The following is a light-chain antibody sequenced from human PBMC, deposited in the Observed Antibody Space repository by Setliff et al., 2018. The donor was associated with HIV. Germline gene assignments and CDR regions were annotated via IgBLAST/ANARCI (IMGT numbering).Light chain of an antibody. CDR3: AAWDDSLNAYV. CDR2: ANF. J-gene: IGLJ1*01. V-gene: IGLV1-44*01. CDR1: FSNIGRNT. Sequence: QSVLTQPPSASGTPGQRVTISCSGSFSNIGRNTVNWNQQLPGTAPKLLIFANFQRPSGVPDRFSGSKSGTSASLAISGLQSEDESDYFCAAWDDSLNAYVFGTGTKVTVL.